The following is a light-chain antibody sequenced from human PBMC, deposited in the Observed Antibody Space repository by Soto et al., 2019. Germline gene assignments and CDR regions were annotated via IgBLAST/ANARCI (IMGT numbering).Light chain of an antibody. V-gene: IGKV3-20*01. CDR1: HVSNSR. CDR2: GAS. Sequence: EIVLTQSPATLSSFPGDRVTLSCRAGHVSNSRLAWYQQKPGQAPRLLIYGASSRATGIPDRFSGSGSGTDFTLTISRLEPEDFAVYYCQQYGSSAPTTFGQGTKVDIK. CDR3: QQYGSSAPTT. J-gene: IGKJ1*01.